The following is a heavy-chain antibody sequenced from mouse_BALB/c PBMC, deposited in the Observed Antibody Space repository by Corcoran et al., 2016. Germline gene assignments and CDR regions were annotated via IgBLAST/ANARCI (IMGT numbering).Heavy chain of an antibody. CDR1: GFHIKDTY. V-gene: IGHV14-3*02. CDR2: IDPANGNT. D-gene: IGHD4-1*01. J-gene: IGHJ1*01. Sequence: EVQLQQSGAELVKPGASVKLSCTASGFHIKDTYMPWVKQRPEQGLEWIGRIDPANGNTKYDPKFQGKATITADTSSNTAYLQLSSLTSEDTAVYYCANWDWYFDVWGAGTTVTVSS. CDR3: ANWDWYFDV.